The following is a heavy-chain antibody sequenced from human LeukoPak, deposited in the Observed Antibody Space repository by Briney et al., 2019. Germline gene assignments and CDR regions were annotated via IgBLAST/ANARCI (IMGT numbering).Heavy chain of an antibody. V-gene: IGHV3-64D*06. CDR3: VKGIGYLYYYYGMDV. D-gene: IGHD3-16*02. CDR2: ISSNGGST. J-gene: IGHJ6*04. Sequence: PGGSLRLSCSASGFTFSSYAVHWVRQAPGKGLEYVSGISSNGGSTSYADSVKGRFTISRDNSKNTLYLQMSSLRAEDTAVYYCVKGIGYLYYYYGMDVWGKGTTVTVSS. CDR1: GFTFSSYA.